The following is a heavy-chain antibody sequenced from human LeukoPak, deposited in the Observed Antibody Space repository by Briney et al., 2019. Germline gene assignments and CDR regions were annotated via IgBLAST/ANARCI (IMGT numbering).Heavy chain of an antibody. CDR2: IYYSGST. V-gene: IGHV4-59*01. Sequence: PSETLSLTCAVYGGSFSGYYWSWIRQPPGKGLEWIGYIYYSGSTNYNPSLKSRVTISVDTSKNQFSLKLSSVTAADTAVYYCARETAMVTGYFDYWGQGTLVTVSS. CDR1: GGSFSGYY. D-gene: IGHD5-18*01. J-gene: IGHJ4*02. CDR3: ARETAMVTGYFDY.